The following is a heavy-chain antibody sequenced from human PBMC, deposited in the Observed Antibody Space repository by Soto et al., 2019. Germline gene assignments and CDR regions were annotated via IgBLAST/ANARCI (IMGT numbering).Heavy chain of an antibody. D-gene: IGHD6-13*01. CDR1: GGTFSSYA. J-gene: IGHJ5*02. CDR2: IIPIFGTA. Sequence: SVKVSCKASGGTFSSYAISWLRQAPGQGLEWMGGIIPIFGTANYAQKFQGRVTITADESTSTAYMELSSLRSEDTAVYYCARSGSAAAGPRARKNWFDPWGQGTLVTVSS. V-gene: IGHV1-69*13. CDR3: ARSGSAAAGPRARKNWFDP.